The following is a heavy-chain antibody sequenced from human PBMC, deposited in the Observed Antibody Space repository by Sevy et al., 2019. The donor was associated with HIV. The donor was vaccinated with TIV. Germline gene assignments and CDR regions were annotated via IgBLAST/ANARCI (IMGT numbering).Heavy chain of an antibody. CDR2: ISWDGGST. V-gene: IGHV3-43D*03. CDR3: ATTIYGSRDVTRWGLCY. J-gene: IGHJ4*02. D-gene: IGHD3-10*01. Sequence: GGSLRLSCAASGFTFDDYAMHWVRQAPGKGLEWVSLISWDGGSTYYADSVKGRFTISRDNSKNSLYLQMNSLRAEDTALYYCATTIYGSRDVTRWGLCYWGQGTLVTVSS. CDR1: GFTFDDYA.